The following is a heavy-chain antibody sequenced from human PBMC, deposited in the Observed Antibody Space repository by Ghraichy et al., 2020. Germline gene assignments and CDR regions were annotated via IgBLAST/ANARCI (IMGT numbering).Heavy chain of an antibody. Sequence: SVKVSCKASGGTFSSYAISWVRQAPGQGLEWMGGIIPIFGTANYAQKFQGRVTITADESTSTAYMELSSLRSEDTAVYYCARVYDFWSGYSGRSSYYYGMDVWGQGTTVTVSS. J-gene: IGHJ6*02. CDR3: ARVYDFWSGYSGRSSYYYGMDV. CDR2: IIPIFGTA. D-gene: IGHD3-3*01. V-gene: IGHV1-69*13. CDR1: GGTFSSYA.